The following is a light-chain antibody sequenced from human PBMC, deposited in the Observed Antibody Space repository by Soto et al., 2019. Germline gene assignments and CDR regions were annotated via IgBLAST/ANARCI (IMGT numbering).Light chain of an antibody. CDR2: GAS. CDR3: RQYGSSPPHT. V-gene: IGKV3-20*01. Sequence: EIVLTQSPGTLSLSPGERATLSCRASQSVSSSSYLAWYQQKPGQAPRLLIYGASSRATGIPDRFSGSGSATDFTLAISSLEPEDFAVDYCRQYGSSPPHTFGQGTKLEIK. J-gene: IGKJ2*01. CDR1: QSVSSSSY.